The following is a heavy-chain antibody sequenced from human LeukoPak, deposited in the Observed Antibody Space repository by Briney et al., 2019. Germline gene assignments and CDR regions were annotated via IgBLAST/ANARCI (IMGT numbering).Heavy chain of an antibody. CDR1: GFTFSSNW. V-gene: IGHV3-74*01. CDR3: ASLSHSGSYLGDAAFDI. D-gene: IGHD1-26*01. J-gene: IGHJ3*02. Sequence: GGSLRLSCAASGFTFSSNWMHWVCQGPGKGLVWVSRINSDGSSTSYADSVKGRFTISRDNAKNTLYLQMNSLRVEDTAVYYCASLSHSGSYLGDAAFDIWGQGTMVTVSS. CDR2: INSDGSST.